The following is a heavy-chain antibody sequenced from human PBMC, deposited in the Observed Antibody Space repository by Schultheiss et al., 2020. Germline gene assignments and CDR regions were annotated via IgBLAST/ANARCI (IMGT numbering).Heavy chain of an antibody. Sequence: SQTLSLTCAISGDSVSHNTAAWNWIRQSPSRGLEWLGRTYYRSKWRNDYTVSVKSRITINPDTSKNQFSLQLNSVTPEDTAVYYCARLVMVYAIWRWFDPWGQGTLVTVSS. D-gene: IGHD2-8*01. J-gene: IGHJ5*02. CDR3: ARLVMVYAIWRWFDP. V-gene: IGHV6-1*01. CDR2: TYYRSKWRN. CDR1: GDSVSHNTAA.